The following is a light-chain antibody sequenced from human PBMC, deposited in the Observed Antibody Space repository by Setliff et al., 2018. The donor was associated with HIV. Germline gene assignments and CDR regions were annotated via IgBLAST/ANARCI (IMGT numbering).Light chain of an antibody. CDR3: QSFDNYFSDSRL. J-gene: IGLJ3*02. Sequence: QSALTQPPSVSGAPGQTVTISCTGTSSNIGAGFDVNWYQQFPGTAPKLLIYGDNNRPSGVPDRFSGAKSGTPASLAITGLQTEDEADYYCQSFDNYFSDSRLFGGGTKVTVL. V-gene: IGLV1-40*01. CDR1: SSNIGAGFD. CDR2: GDN.